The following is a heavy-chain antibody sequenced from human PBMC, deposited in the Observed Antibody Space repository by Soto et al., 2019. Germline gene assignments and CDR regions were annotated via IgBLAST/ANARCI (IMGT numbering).Heavy chain of an antibody. CDR2: IYHSGST. V-gene: IGHV4-4*02. CDR1: SGSISSSNW. J-gene: IGHJ5*02. Sequence: PSETLSLTCAVSSGSISSSNWWSWVRQPPGKGLEWIGEIYHSGSTNYNPSLKSRVTISVDKSKNQFSLKLSSVTAADTAVYYCASRGSEQLPTGQRQYNWFDPWGQGTLVTVSS. CDR3: ASRGSEQLPTGQRQYNWFDP. D-gene: IGHD6-13*01.